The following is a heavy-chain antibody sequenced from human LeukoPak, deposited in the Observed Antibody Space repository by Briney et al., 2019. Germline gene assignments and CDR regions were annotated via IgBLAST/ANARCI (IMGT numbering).Heavy chain of an antibody. D-gene: IGHD2-15*01. CDR1: GYTFTSYY. J-gene: IGHJ4*02. CDR3: ARDSGLGTVVVVAATSGSLDY. CDR2: INPSGGST. V-gene: IGHV1-46*01. Sequence: ASVKVSCKASGYTFTSYYMHWVRQAPGQGLEWMGIINPSGGSTSYAQKFQGRVTMTRDTSTSTVYMELSSLRSEDTAVYYCARDSGLGTVVVVAATSGSLDYWGQGTLVTVSS.